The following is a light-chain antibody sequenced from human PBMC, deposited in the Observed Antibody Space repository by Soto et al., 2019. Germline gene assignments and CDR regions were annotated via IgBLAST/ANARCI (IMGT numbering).Light chain of an antibody. CDR1: HPIRSF. J-gene: IGKJ1*01. CDR2: SAS. Sequence: DVQMTQSPSSLSASVGDRVTITCRASHPIRSFVNWYQQRPGKVPKLLIYSASILHSGVPARFGGSGSGTDFTLTIGSLQPEDSATYYCQQSDITPRTFGQGTKVEIK. V-gene: IGKV1-39*01. CDR3: QQSDITPRT.